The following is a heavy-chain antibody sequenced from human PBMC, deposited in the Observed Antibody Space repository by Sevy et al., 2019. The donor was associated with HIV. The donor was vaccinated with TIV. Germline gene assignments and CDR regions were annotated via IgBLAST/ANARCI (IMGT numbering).Heavy chain of an antibody. V-gene: IGHV4-4*07. J-gene: IGHJ4*02. CDR3: TRGRGLRLRLFDY. CDR1: GGSISLYY. Sequence: SETLSLTCTVSGGSISLYYWSWIRQPAGKGLEWIGHIYGSGSTSYNPSLKSRVTMSVDTSQNQISLKVNSVTAADTAVYYCTRGRGLRLRLFDYWGQGTLVTVSS. D-gene: IGHD5-12*01. CDR2: IYGSGST.